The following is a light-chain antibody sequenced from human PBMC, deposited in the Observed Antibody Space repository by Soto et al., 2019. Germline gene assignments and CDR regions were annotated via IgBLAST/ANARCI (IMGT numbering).Light chain of an antibody. CDR3: QQYNSPWWT. CDR2: ESS. J-gene: IGKJ1*01. V-gene: IGKV1-5*01. Sequence: EIQMTQSPPTLSASVGDTVTITCRASQSISNWLAWYQQKPGKAPKLLIYESSNLETGVPPRFSGSRSGTEFALTISSLQPDDFATYYCQQYNSPWWTFGQGTRV. CDR1: QSISNW.